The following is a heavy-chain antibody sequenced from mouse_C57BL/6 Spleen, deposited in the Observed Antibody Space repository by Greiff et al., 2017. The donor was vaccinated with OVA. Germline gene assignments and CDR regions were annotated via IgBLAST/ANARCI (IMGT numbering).Heavy chain of an antibody. D-gene: IGHD2-4*01. CDR1: GFTFSDYY. V-gene: IGHV5-12*01. CDR3: ARLGDYDYYFDY. J-gene: IGHJ2*01. Sequence: EVQLVESGGGLVQPGGSLKLSCAASGFTFSDYYMYWVRQTPEKRLEWVAYISNGGGSTYYPDTVKGRFTISRDNAKNTLYLQMSRLKSEDTAMYYCARLGDYDYYFDYWGQGTTLTVSS. CDR2: ISNGGGST.